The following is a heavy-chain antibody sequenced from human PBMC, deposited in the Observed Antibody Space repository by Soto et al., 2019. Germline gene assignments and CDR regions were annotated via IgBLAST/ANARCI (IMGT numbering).Heavy chain of an antibody. V-gene: IGHV5-51*01. CDR2: IYPGDSDT. Sequence: PGESLKISCKGSGYSFTSYWIGWVRQMPGKGLEWMGIIYPGDSDTRYSPTFQGQVTISADKSISTAYLQWSSLKASDTAMYYCARPRFSTVTTIRYYFDYWGQGTLVTVSS. D-gene: IGHD4-17*01. J-gene: IGHJ4*02. CDR3: ARPRFSTVTTIRYYFDY. CDR1: GYSFTSYW.